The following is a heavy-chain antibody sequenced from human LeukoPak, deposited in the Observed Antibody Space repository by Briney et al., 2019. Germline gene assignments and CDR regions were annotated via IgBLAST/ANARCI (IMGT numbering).Heavy chain of an antibody. V-gene: IGHV4-59*01. D-gene: IGHD2-15*01. J-gene: IGHJ6*03. CDR3: ARDIKYCSGGSCYATKNSNYYYMDV. CDR2: IYYSGST. CDR1: GGSISSYY. Sequence: PSETLSLTCTVSGGSISSYYWSWIRQPPGKGLEWIGYIYYSGSTNYNPSLKSRVTISVDTSKNQFSLKLSSVTAADTAVYYCARDIKYCSGGSCYATKNSNYYYMDVWGKGTTVTVSS.